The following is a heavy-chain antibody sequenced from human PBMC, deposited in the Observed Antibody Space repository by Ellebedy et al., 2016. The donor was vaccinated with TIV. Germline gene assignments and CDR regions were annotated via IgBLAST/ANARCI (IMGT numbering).Heavy chain of an antibody. CDR1: GGSISSYTHY. V-gene: IGHV4-39*01. CDR2: IYYSGST. CDR3: ALYSGYDWLGY. J-gene: IGHJ4*02. Sequence: GSLRLSCTVYGGSISSYTHYWGWIRQPPGKGLEWIGSIYYSGSTYYNPSLKSRVTISVDTSKKQLSLKLSSVTAADTAVYYCALYSGYDWLGYWGQGTLVTVSS. D-gene: IGHD5-12*01.